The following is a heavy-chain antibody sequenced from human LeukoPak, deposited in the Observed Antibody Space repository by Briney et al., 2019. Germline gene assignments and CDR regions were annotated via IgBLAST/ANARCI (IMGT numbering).Heavy chain of an antibody. V-gene: IGHV1-8*01. D-gene: IGHD5-12*01. J-gene: IGHJ4*02. Sequence: ASVKVSRKASGYTFTSYDINWVRQAPGQGLEWMGWMNPNSGNTGYAQKFQGRVTMTRNTSISTAYMELSSLRSEDTAVYYCAREGPPSWPIDYWGQGTLVTVSS. CDR1: GYTFTSYD. CDR3: AREGPPSWPIDY. CDR2: MNPNSGNT.